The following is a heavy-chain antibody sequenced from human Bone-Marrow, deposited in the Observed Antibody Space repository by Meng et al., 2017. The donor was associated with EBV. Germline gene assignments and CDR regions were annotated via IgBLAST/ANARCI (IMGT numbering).Heavy chain of an antibody. J-gene: IGHJ4*02. CDR2: INHSGST. V-gene: IGHV4-4*02. CDR1: GGSISSSNW. D-gene: IGHD1/OR15-1a*01. Sequence: QVQLQESGPGLVKPSGTLSLTCAVSGGSISSSNWWSWVRQPPGKGLEWIGEINHSGSTNYNPSLKSRVTISVDTSKNQFSLKLSSVTAADTAVYYCARRSPTGTFDYWGQGTLVTVSS. CDR3: ARRSPTGTFDY.